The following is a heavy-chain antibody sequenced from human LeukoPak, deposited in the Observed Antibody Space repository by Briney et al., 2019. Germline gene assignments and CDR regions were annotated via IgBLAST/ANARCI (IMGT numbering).Heavy chain of an antibody. D-gene: IGHD2-21*01. CDR3: ARDPFPVIENYHHYAMDI. CDR2: IKHDESEK. CDR1: AVSFNNDR. V-gene: IGHV3-7*01. Sequence: GGYLRLSCTASAVSFNNDRVDWVRQAPWKGLEWVDNIKHDESEKNYLDSVQGRFSISRDNAKKTLYLQMNSLRAEDTAVYYCARDPFPVIENYHHYAMDIWGQGTTVTVSS. J-gene: IGHJ6*02.